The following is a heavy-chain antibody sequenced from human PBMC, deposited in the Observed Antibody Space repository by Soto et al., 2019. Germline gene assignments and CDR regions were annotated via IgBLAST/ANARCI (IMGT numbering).Heavy chain of an antibody. CDR3: ARDLPTSTRASDF. CDR2: INPNGDST. D-gene: IGHD3-10*01. CDR1: GYAFSSYY. J-gene: IGHJ4*02. Sequence: GSVKVSCKASGYAFSSYYMHWVRQAPGQGREWMGIINPNGDSTRYARKFQGRVTMTTDTSTSTVYMELSSLRSEDTAMYYCARDLPTSTRASDFWGQGTLVTVST. V-gene: IGHV1-46*01.